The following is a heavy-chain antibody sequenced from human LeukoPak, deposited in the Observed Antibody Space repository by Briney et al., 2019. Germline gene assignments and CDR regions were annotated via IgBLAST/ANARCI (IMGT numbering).Heavy chain of an antibody. CDR1: GGSISSSSYY. J-gene: IGHJ3*02. Sequence: PSETLSLTCTVSGGSISSSSYYWGWIRQPPGKGLEWIGSIYYSGSTYYNPSLKSRVTISVDTSKNQFSLKLSSVTAADTAVYYCARVMRAAAGPAFDIWGQGTMVTVSS. CDR2: IYYSGST. D-gene: IGHD6-13*01. V-gene: IGHV4-39*01. CDR3: ARVMRAAAGPAFDI.